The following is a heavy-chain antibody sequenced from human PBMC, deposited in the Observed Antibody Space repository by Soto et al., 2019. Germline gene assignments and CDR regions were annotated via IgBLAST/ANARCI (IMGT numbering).Heavy chain of an antibody. J-gene: IGHJ4*02. CDR3: ARGMGYSYGYLDDYFDY. CDR1: GGSISSYY. Sequence: TLSLTCTVSGGSISSYYWSWIRQPPGKGLEWIGYIYYSGSTNYNPSLKSRVTISVDTSKNQFSLKLSSVTAADTAVYYCARGMGYSYGYLDDYFDYWGQGTLVTVSS. D-gene: IGHD5-18*01. CDR2: IYYSGST. V-gene: IGHV4-59*01.